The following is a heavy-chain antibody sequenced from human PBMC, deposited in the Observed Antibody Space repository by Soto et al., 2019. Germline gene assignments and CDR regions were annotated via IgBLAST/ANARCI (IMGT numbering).Heavy chain of an antibody. V-gene: IGHV1-69*06. CDR1: GGTLSSFINYP. CDR3: ARRDTSGFLRYFDN. Sequence: QMQRVQSGAEVKKPGSSVTVSCKASGGTLSSFINYPINWVRQAPGQGLEWMGGIVPNVGTVNYAQKFQGRITITADKSTSTAYIELSRLRSEDTALYYCARRDTSGFLRYFDNWGQGTLVTVSS. D-gene: IGHD3-3*01. J-gene: IGHJ4*02. CDR2: IVPNVGTV.